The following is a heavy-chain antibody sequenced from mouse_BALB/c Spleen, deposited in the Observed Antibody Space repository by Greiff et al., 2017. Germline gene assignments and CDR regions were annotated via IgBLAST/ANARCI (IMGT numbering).Heavy chain of an antibody. D-gene: IGHD1-1*01. V-gene: IGHV2-6-7*01. CDR3: ARDNYYGSSYWFAY. CDR2: IWGDGST. CDR1: GFSLTGYG. J-gene: IGHJ3*01. Sequence: QVQLQQSGPGLVAPSQSLSITCTVSGFSLTGYGVNWVRQPPGKGLEWLGMIWGDGSTDYNSALKSRLSISKDNSKSQVFLKMNSLQTDDTARYYCARDNYYGSSYWFAYWGQGTLVTVSA.